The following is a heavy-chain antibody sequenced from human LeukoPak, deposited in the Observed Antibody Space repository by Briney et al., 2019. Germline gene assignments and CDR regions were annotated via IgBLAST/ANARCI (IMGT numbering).Heavy chain of an antibody. V-gene: IGHV3-74*01. Sequence: QTGGSLRLSCAASEFIFSNYWMHWVRQAPGKGLVWVSRINSDVSFTSYADSVKGRFTISRDNAKNTLYLQMNSLRAEDTAIYYCARVQVLGTYDWFDPWGQGTLVTVSS. CDR1: EFIFSNYW. CDR2: INSDVSFT. J-gene: IGHJ5*02. CDR3: ARVQVLGTYDWFDP. D-gene: IGHD4/OR15-4a*01.